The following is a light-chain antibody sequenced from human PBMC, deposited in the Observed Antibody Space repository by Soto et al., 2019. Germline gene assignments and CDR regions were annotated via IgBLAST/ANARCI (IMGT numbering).Light chain of an antibody. CDR1: QSVSNN. CDR2: GAS. Sequence: EIVVTQSPATLSVSPGERVTLFCRASQSVSNNVAWYQQKRGQAPRLLIYGASTRATGTPARSSGSGSGTEFTLAISSLQSEDFAVYFCQQYNEWLTFGGGTKVEIK. V-gene: IGKV3-15*01. J-gene: IGKJ4*01. CDR3: QQYNEWLT.